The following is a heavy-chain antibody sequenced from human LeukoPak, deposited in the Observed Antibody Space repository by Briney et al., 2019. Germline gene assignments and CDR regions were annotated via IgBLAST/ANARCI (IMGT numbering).Heavy chain of an antibody. D-gene: IGHD2-15*01. J-gene: IGHJ4*02. Sequence: GGSLRLSCAASGFTFSSYVMNWVRQAPGRGLEWVAFIQYDGTHKYYVDSVKGRFTISRDNSKSTLHLQMNSLRAEDTAVYYCAKDFCSGSSCYIFDYWGQGTLVTVSS. CDR2: IQYDGTHK. CDR3: AKDFCSGSSCYIFDY. V-gene: IGHV3-30*02. CDR1: GFTFSSYV.